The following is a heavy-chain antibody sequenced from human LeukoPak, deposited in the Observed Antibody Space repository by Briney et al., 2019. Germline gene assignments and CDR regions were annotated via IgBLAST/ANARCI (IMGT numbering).Heavy chain of an antibody. V-gene: IGHV1-3*01. J-gene: IGHJ6*02. CDR1: GHASTTYA. D-gene: IGHD2-2*01. CDR2: INAGNGNI. Sequence: ASVKVSCEASGHASTTYAIHWVRQAPGQGLEWMGWINAGNGNIKYSQKFQGRVTITGDTSASTAYMELSSLRSEDTAVYYCARGYCSSTSCYMDVWGQGTTVTISS. CDR3: ARGYCSSTSCYMDV.